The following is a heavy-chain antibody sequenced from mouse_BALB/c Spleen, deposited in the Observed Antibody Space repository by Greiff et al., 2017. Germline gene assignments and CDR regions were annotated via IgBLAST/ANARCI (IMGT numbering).Heavy chain of an antibody. CDR3: TSMIWAMDY. V-gene: IGHV1-9*01. CDR1: GYTFSSYW. D-gene: IGHD2-3*01. Sequence: QVQLKQSGAELMKPGASVKISCKATGYTFSSYWIEWVKQRPGHGLEWIGEILPGSGSTNYNEKFKGKATFTADTSSNTAYMQLSSLTSEDSAVYYCTSMIWAMDYWGQGTSVTVSS. CDR2: ILPGSGST. J-gene: IGHJ4*01.